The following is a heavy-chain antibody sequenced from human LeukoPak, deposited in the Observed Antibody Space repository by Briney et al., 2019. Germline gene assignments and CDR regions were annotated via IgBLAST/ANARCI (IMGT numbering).Heavy chain of an antibody. V-gene: IGHV3-30*02. Sequence: GGSLRLSCAASGFTFNTYDMHWVRLAPGKGLEWVALIRFDGSNTSYADSVKGRFTISRDNSKNTLYLQMNSLRADDTAVYYCTGDFDYWGQGTLVTVSS. CDR1: GFTFNTYD. CDR3: TGDFDY. J-gene: IGHJ4*02. CDR2: IRFDGSNT.